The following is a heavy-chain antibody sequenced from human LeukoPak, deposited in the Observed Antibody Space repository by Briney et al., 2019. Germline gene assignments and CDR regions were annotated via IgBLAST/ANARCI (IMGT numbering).Heavy chain of an antibody. V-gene: IGHV1-8*01. D-gene: IGHD3-22*01. Sequence: GASVKVSCKASGYTFTSYDINRVRQATGQGLEWMGWINPNSGNTGYAQKFQGRVTMTRNTSISTAYMELSSLRSEDTAVYYCARGRGRLNYYDSSGYYYRWGQGTLVTVSS. CDR2: INPNSGNT. CDR3: ARGRGRLNYYDSSGYYYR. CDR1: GYTFTSYD. J-gene: IGHJ5*02.